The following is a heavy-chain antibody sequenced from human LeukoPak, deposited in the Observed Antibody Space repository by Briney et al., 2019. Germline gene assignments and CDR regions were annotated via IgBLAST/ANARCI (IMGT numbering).Heavy chain of an antibody. J-gene: IGHJ4*02. V-gene: IGHV3-53*01. CDR3: ARIKTKYGDYLDY. Sequence: GGSLRLSCAASGFTVSSNYMSWVRQAPGKGLEWVSVIYSGGSTYYADSAKGRFTISRDNSKNTLYLQMNSLRAEDTAVYYCARIKTKYGDYLDYWGQGTLVTVSS. CDR2: IYSGGST. CDR1: GFTVSSNY. D-gene: IGHD4-17*01.